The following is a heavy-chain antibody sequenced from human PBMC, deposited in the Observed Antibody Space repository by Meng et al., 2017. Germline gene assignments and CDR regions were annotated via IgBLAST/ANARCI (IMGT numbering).Heavy chain of an antibody. CDR2: IYPGDSDT. CDR3: ARPHYGSGSYQYHH. J-gene: IGHJ4*02. CDR1: GYSFTSYW. Sequence: KVSCKGSGYSFTSYWIGWVRQMPGKGLEWMGIIYPGDSDTRYSPSFQGQVTISADKSISPAYLQWSSLKASDTAMYYCARPHYGSGSYQYHHWGQGTLVTVSS. D-gene: IGHD3-10*01. V-gene: IGHV5-51*01.